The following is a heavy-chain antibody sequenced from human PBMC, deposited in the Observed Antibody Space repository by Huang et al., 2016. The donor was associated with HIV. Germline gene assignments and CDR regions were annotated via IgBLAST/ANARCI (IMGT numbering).Heavy chain of an antibody. J-gene: IGHJ4*02. D-gene: IGHD3-3*01. CDR1: IFTFSTSA. CDR2: SSGSGSST. V-gene: IGHV3-23*01. CDR3: AKGSERSLTGPKYQYYFDY. Sequence: EVQLLESGGGLVQPGGSLRLSCAASIFTFSTSAMSWVRRAPGMWLELVSGSSGSGSSTYYADSVKGRFTISRDNSRNTLYLQMKSLRVEDTAIYYCAKGSERSLTGPKYQYYFDYWGQGTLVTVSS.